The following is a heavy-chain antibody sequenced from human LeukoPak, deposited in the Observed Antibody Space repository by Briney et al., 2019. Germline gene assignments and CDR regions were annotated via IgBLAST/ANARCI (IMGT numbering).Heavy chain of an antibody. Sequence: ASVKVSCKASGFTFTGYYLHWVRQAPGQGLEWMGWVNPISGGTNFAETFHGRVTLTRDTSINTAYMELRRLTSDDTAVYYCATDYYGSATHLYGMDVWGQGTTVTVSS. D-gene: IGHD3-10*01. CDR2: VNPISGGT. J-gene: IGHJ6*02. CDR3: ATDYYGSATHLYGMDV. V-gene: IGHV1-2*02. CDR1: GFTFTGYY.